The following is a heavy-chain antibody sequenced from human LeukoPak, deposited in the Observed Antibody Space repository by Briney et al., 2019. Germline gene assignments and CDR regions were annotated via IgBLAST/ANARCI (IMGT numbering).Heavy chain of an antibody. CDR1: GFTFSSYN. V-gene: IGHV3-21*04. D-gene: IGHD6-6*01. CDR3: ARSSYSSSSSV. J-gene: IGHJ3*01. Sequence: GGSLRLSCAASGFTFSSYNMNWVRQAPGKGLEWVSSISSSSSYIYYADSVKGRFTISRDNAKNSLYLQINSLRAEDTAVYYCARSSYSSSSSVWGQGTMVTVSS. CDR2: ISSSSSYI.